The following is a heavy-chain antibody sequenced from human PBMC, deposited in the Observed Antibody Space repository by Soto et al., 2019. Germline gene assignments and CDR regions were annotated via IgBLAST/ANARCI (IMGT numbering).Heavy chain of an antibody. CDR1: GGSISSYY. CDR2: IYYSGST. D-gene: IGHD6-19*01. CDR3: ASFIAVAGTGFDY. V-gene: IGHV4-59*01. Sequence: SETLSLTCTVSGGSISSYYWSWIRQPPGKGLEWIGYIYYSGSTNYNPSLKSRVTISVDTSKNQFSLKLSSVTAADTAVYYCASFIAVAGTGFDYWGQGTLVTVSS. J-gene: IGHJ4*02.